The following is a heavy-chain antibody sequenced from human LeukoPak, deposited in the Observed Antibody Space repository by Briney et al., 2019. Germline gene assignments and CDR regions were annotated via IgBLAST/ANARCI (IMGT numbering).Heavy chain of an antibody. CDR2: IVVGSGNT. V-gene: IGHV1-58*01. J-gene: IGHJ6*02. CDR1: GFTFTSSA. D-gene: IGHD6-13*01. Sequence: SVKVSCRASGFTFTSSAVQWVRQARGQRLEWIGWIVVGSGNTNYAQKFQERVTITRDMSTSTAYMELSSLRSEDTAVYYCAADAPAGMAHYYYYGMDVWGQGTTVTVSS. CDR3: AADAPAGMAHYYYYGMDV.